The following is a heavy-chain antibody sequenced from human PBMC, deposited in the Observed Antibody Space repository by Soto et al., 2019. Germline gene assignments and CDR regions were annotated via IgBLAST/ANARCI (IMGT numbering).Heavy chain of an antibody. J-gene: IGHJ2*01. Sequence: ASVKVSCKASGGTFSSYAISWVRQAPGQGLEWMGGIIPIFGTANYAQKFQGRVTITADESTSTAYMELSSLRSEDTAVYYCARALSSLGRYNWYFDLWGRGTLVTVSS. CDR3: ARALSSLGRYNWYFDL. D-gene: IGHD3-10*01. CDR1: GGTFSSYA. V-gene: IGHV1-69*13. CDR2: IIPIFGTA.